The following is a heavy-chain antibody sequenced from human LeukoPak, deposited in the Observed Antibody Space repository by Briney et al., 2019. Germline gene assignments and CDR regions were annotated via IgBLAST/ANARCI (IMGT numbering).Heavy chain of an antibody. Sequence: GGSXXXXXXTSGVTFTSXSXXXVRXAPGKGXXXXSFISSTTGIIYYADSVKGRFTISRDNAKNSLYLQMNSLRAEDTAVYYCAKADIAAPSGEDYWGQGTLVTVSS. J-gene: IGHJ4*02. V-gene: IGHV3-48*04. CDR2: ISSTTGII. D-gene: IGHD6-13*01. CDR3: AKADIAAPSGEDY. CDR1: GVTFTSXS.